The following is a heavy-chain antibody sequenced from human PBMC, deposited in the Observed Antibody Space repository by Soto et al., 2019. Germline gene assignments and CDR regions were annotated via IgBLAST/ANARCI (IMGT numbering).Heavy chain of an antibody. D-gene: IGHD2-8*01. V-gene: IGHV4-39*01. Sequence: SETLSLTCTVSGGSISSSNYYWGCIRQPPGKGLEWSGSIYYSGSTYCNPSLKSRVTISVDTPKNQFSLKLSSVIAAATAVYSCARHNASSCGYYYYLDVWDKGTSVTVSS. J-gene: IGHJ6*03. CDR2: IYYSGST. CDR1: GGSISSSNYY. CDR3: ARHNASSCGYYYYLDV.